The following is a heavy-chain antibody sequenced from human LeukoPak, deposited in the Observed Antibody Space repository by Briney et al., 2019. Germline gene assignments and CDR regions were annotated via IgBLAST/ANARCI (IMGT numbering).Heavy chain of an antibody. CDR3: ARDHRWGFDY. CDR1: GFTFSDHY. V-gene: IGHV3-11*04. D-gene: IGHD7-27*01. Sequence: GGSLRLSCAASGFTFSDHYMSWIRQAPGKGLEWVSYISHTGTTMYYADSVKGRFTLSRDNARNSLYLQMNSLRTEDTAVYYCARDHRWGFDYWGRGTLVTVSS. J-gene: IGHJ4*02. CDR2: ISHTGTTM.